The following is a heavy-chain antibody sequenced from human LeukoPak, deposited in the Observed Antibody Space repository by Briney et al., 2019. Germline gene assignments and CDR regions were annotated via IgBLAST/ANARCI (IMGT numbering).Heavy chain of an antibody. D-gene: IGHD5-18*01. V-gene: IGHV4-34*01. CDR2: INHSGST. CDR1: GGSFSSSGYY. CDR3: ARGLGGYSYGGIDY. J-gene: IGHJ4*02. Sequence: SETLSLTCTVSGGSFSSSGYYWSWIRQPPGKGLEWIGEINHSGSTNYNPSLKSRVTISVDTSKNQFSLKLSSVTAADTAVYYCARGLGGYSYGGIDYWGQGTLVTVSS.